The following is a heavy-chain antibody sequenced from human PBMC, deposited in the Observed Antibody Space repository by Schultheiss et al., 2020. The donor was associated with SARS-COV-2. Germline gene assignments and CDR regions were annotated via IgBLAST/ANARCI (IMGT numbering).Heavy chain of an antibody. D-gene: IGHD3-22*01. Sequence: SVKVSCKASGGTFSSYAISWVRQAPGQGLEWMGGIIPIFGTANYAQKFQGRVTITADESTSTAYMELRSLRSDDTAVYYCATHKASGYYDSSGYLRAGAFDIWGQGTMVTVSS. CDR1: GGTFSSYA. CDR2: IIPIFGTA. CDR3: ATHKASGYYDSSGYLRAGAFDI. V-gene: IGHV1-69*13. J-gene: IGHJ3*02.